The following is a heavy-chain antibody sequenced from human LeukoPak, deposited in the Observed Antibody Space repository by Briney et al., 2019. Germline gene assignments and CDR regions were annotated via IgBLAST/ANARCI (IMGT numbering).Heavy chain of an antibody. CDR1: GFTFSSYW. Sequence: GGSLRLSCAASGFTFSSYWMHWVRQAPGKGLVWVSRINEDGSSTNHADSVKGRFTISRDNAKNTLYLQMNTLRAEDTAVYYCARDMTGYSDYWGQGTLVTVSS. CDR2: INEDGSST. CDR3: ARDMTGYSDY. J-gene: IGHJ4*02. V-gene: IGHV3-74*01. D-gene: IGHD3-9*01.